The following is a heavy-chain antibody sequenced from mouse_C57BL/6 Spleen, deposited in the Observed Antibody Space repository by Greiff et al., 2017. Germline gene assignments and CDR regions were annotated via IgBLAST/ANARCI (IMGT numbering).Heavy chain of an antibody. CDR2: IYPGDGDT. Sequence: QVQLKESGAELVKPGASVKISCKASGYAFSSYWMNWVKQRPGKGLEWIGQIYPGDGDTDYNGKFKGKATLTADKSSSTAYMQLSSLTSEDSAVYFCARRLYGSSFYYFDYWGQGTTLTVSS. D-gene: IGHD1-1*01. J-gene: IGHJ2*01. CDR1: GYAFSSYW. CDR3: ARRLYGSSFYYFDY. V-gene: IGHV1-80*01.